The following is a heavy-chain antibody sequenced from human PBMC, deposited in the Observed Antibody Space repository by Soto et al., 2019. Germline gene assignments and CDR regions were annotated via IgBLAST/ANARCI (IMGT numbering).Heavy chain of an antibody. Sequence: GASVKVSCKASGGTFSSYTISWVRQAPGQGLEWMGRIIPILGIANYAQKFQGRVTITADKSTSTAYMELSSLRSEDTAVYYCAIGRGLAFGSGILYYYGMDVWGQGTTVTVSS. CDR1: GGTFSSYT. V-gene: IGHV1-69*02. D-gene: IGHD3-10*01. CDR3: AIGRGLAFGSGILYYYGMDV. CDR2: IIPILGIA. J-gene: IGHJ6*02.